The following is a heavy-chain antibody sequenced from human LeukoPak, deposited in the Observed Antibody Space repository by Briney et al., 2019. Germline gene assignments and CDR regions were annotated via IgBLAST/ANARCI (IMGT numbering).Heavy chain of an antibody. J-gene: IGHJ3*02. V-gene: IGHV3-21*01. D-gene: IGHD1-14*01. CDR3: AKPARTDAFDI. CDR1: GFTFSSYS. Sequence: GGSLRLSCAASGFTFSSYSMNWVRQAPGKGLEWVSSISSSSSYIYYADSVKGRFTISRDNAKNSPYLQMKSLRAEDTAVYYCAKPARTDAFDIWGQGTMITVSS. CDR2: ISSSSSYI.